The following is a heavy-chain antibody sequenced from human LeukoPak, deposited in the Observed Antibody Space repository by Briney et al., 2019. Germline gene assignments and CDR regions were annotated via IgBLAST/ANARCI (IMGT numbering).Heavy chain of an antibody. J-gene: IGHJ6*02. Sequence: PGGSLRLSCAASGFTFSSYAMHWVRQAPGKGLEWVAVISYDGSNKYYADSVKGRFTISRDNSKNTLYLQMNSLRAEDTAVYYCAKEVAYYDFWSGYYGVSYYGMDVWGQGTTVTVSS. CDR3: AKEVAYYDFWSGYYGVSYYGMDV. CDR2: ISYDGSNK. V-gene: IGHV3-30-3*01. D-gene: IGHD3-3*01. CDR1: GFTFSSYA.